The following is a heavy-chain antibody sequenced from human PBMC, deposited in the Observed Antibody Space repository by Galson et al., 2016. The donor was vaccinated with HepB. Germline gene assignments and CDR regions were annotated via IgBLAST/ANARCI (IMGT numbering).Heavy chain of an antibody. CDR3: AREADCSGTNCYDAMDV. CDR2: IGIGGDT. J-gene: IGHJ6*02. CDR1: GFTLSSHD. Sequence: SLRLSCAASGFTLSSHDMHWVRQATGKGLEWVAAIGIGGDTFYGGSVKGRFTIFRERAQNSLYLQMNSLRPGDTALYYCAREADCSGTNCYDAMDVWGQGTTVTVSS. V-gene: IGHV3-13*04. D-gene: IGHD2-2*01.